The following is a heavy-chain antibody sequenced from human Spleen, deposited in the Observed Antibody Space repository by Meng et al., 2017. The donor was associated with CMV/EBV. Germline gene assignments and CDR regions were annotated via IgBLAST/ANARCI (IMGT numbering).Heavy chain of an antibody. CDR2: INHSGST. CDR3: ARDLAVAGTGRFDY. Sequence: GSLRLSCAVYGGSFSGYYWSWIRQPPGKGLEWIGEINHSGSTNYNPSLKSRVTISVDTSKNQFSLKLSSVTAADTAVYYCARDLAVAGTGRFDYWGQGTLVTVSS. D-gene: IGHD6-19*01. CDR1: GGSFSGYY. V-gene: IGHV4-34*01. J-gene: IGHJ4*02.